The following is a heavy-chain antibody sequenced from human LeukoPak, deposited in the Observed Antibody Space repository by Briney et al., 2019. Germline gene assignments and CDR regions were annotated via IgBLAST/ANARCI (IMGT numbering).Heavy chain of an antibody. Sequence: PSETLSLTCAVSGGSFRGYYWSWIRQSPGKGLEWIGYIYYSGSTNYNPSLKSRVTISVDTSKNQFSLKLSSVTAADTAVYYCARLSITGTGDYWGQGTLVTVSS. CDR1: GGSFRGYY. D-gene: IGHD1-7*01. CDR3: ARLSITGTGDY. V-gene: IGHV4-59*08. J-gene: IGHJ4*02. CDR2: IYYSGST.